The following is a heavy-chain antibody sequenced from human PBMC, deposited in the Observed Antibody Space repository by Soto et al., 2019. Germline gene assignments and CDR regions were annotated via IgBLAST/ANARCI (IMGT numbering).Heavy chain of an antibody. Sequence: PGGSLRLSCAASGFTVSSNYMGWVRQAPGKGLEWVSIIYSGGNTNYADSVKGRFTISRDTSKNTLHLQMNSLRAEDTAVYYCPGGRGCAGVCYRFDYWGHGTLVTVSS. CDR1: GFTVSSNY. J-gene: IGHJ4*01. D-gene: IGHD2-21*01. CDR3: PGGRGCAGVCYRFDY. V-gene: IGHV3-53*01. CDR2: IYSGGNT.